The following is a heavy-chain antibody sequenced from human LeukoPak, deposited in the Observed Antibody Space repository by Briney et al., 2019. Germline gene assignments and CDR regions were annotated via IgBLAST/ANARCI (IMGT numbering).Heavy chain of an antibody. CDR1: GFTVSSIY. V-gene: IGHV3-66*01. CDR2: IYGGDSP. J-gene: IGHJ1*01. CDR3: VRGDCGSFHH. Sequence: GGSLSLVCAASGFTVSSIYTSWVRQAPGKGLEWVSGIYGGDSPYYADSVKGRFTISRDNSKNTLFLQMNSLRAEDTAVSYCVRGDCGSFHHWGQGTLVTVSS. D-gene: IGHD2-21*02.